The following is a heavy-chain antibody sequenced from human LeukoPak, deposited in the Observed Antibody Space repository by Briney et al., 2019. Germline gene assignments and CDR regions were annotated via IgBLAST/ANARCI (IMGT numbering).Heavy chain of an antibody. J-gene: IGHJ4*02. V-gene: IGHV4-39*01. CDR3: ASASRMTMDFDY. CDR1: GVSISSSSYY. Sequence: SETLSLTCTVSGVSISSSSYYWGWIRQPPGKGLEWIGSIYYSGSTYYNPSLKSRVTISVDTSKNQFSLKLSSVTAADTAVYYCASASRMTMDFDYWGQGTLVTVSS. D-gene: IGHD2-15*01. CDR2: IYYSGST.